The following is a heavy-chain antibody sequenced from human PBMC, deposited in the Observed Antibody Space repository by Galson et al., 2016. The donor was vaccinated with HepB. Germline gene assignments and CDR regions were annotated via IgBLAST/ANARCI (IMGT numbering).Heavy chain of an antibody. V-gene: IGHV1-18*01. D-gene: IGHD3-22*01. CDR3: ARRVRRAFYYDSSGYLVYFDY. Sequence: SVKVSCKASGYTFTNYGISWVRQAPGQGLEWMGWISAYNGNTNYAQNLQGRVTMTTDTSTSTAYMELRGMRSDDTAVYFCARRVRRAFYYDSSGYLVYFDYWGQGTLVTVSS. CDR1: GYTFTNYG. CDR2: ISAYNGNT. J-gene: IGHJ4*02.